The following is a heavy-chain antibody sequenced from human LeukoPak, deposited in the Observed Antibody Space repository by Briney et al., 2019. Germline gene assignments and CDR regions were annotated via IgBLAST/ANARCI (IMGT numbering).Heavy chain of an antibody. CDR2: ISGSGGST. CDR3: ARAPSYDSSGLDAFDI. D-gene: IGHD3-22*01. Sequence: GGSLRLSCAASGFTFSSYAMSWVRQAPGKGLEWVSAISGSGGSTYYADSVKGRFTISRDNSKNTLYLQMNSLRAEDTAVYYCARAPSYDSSGLDAFDIWGQGTMVTVSS. V-gene: IGHV3-23*01. J-gene: IGHJ3*02. CDR1: GFTFSSYA.